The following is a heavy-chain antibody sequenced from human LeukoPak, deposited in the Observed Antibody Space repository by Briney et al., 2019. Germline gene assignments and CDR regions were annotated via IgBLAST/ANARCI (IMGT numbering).Heavy chain of an antibody. V-gene: IGHV4-38-2*01. CDR1: GHSISSGYY. CDR3: ARHRGDNSNPRYYFYYMDI. D-gene: IGHD4-11*01. CDR2: MYHRGST. Sequence: SETLSLTCSVSGHSISSGYYWGWIRQPPGKGLEWIGTMYHRGSTYYNPSLKSRVTMSGDTSKNHFSLKLSSVIAADAAVYYCARHRGDNSNPRYYFYYMDIWGKGTTVTVSS. J-gene: IGHJ6*03.